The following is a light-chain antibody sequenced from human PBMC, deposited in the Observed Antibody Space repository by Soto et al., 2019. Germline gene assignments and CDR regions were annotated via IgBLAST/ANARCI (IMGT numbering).Light chain of an antibody. Sequence: DIQLTQSPSFLSASVGDRVTITCRASQGIYSHLAWYQQKPGKAPKLLIYAASTLQSGVPSRFSGSRSGTDITLTVSSLQPDDFATYYCQHHNSYPLTFGGGTKVEIK. CDR3: QHHNSYPLT. CDR1: QGIYSH. J-gene: IGKJ4*01. V-gene: IGKV1-9*01. CDR2: AAS.